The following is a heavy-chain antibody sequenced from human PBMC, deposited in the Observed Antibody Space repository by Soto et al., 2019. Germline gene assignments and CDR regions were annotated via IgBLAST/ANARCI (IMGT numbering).Heavy chain of an antibody. CDR1: GGSISNYY. V-gene: IGHV4-59*01. Sequence: SETLSLTCTVSGGSISNYYCSWIRQPPGKGLEWIGYIYYSGSTNYNPSLKSRVTISVDTSKNQFSLKLSSVTAADTAVYYCARAGAATHSDYWRQATLVTVS. CDR3: ARAGAATHSDY. J-gene: IGHJ4*02. D-gene: IGHD2-15*01. CDR2: IYYSGST.